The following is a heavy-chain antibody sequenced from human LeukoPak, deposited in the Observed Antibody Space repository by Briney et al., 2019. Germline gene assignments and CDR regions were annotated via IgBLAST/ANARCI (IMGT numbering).Heavy chain of an antibody. CDR2: IYSGGST. Sequence: GGSLRLSCAASGFSFGSNYMTWVRQAPGKGLEWVALIYSGGSTYYSESVKGRCTISRDKNKKKWYLQMKSLIAEDTAVYYCATSPMVRGVIPYYMDVWGKGTTVTISS. CDR3: ATSPMVRGVIPYYMDV. V-gene: IGHV3-66*01. D-gene: IGHD3-10*01. J-gene: IGHJ6*03. CDR1: GFSFGSNY.